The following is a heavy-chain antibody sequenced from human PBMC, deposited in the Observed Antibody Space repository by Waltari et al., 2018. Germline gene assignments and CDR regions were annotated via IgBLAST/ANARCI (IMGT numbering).Heavy chain of an antibody. J-gene: IGHJ4*02. CDR2: ISSSSSYI. V-gene: IGHV3-21*01. CDR3: ARVGDGYNFDY. Sequence: EVQLVESGGGLVKPGGSLRLSCAASGFPFSSYGMHWVRQAPGKGLEWVSSISSSSSYIYYADSVKGRFTISRDNAKNSLYLQMNSLRAEDTAVYYCARVGDGYNFDYWGQGTLVTVSS. CDR1: GFPFSSYG. D-gene: IGHD5-12*01.